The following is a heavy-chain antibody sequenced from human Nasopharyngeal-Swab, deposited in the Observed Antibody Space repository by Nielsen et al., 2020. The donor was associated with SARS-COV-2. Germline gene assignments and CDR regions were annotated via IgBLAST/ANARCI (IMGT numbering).Heavy chain of an antibody. J-gene: IGHJ4*02. CDR2: IYSGGST. D-gene: IGHD3-16*01. CDR3: ARGGGVGYDFDY. Sequence: GESLKISCAASGFTVSSNYMSWVRQAPGKGLEWVSVIYSGGSTYYADSVKGRFTISRDNSKNTLYLQMNSLRAEDTAVYYCARGGGVGYDFDYWGQGTQVTVSS. CDR1: GFTVSSNY. V-gene: IGHV3-66*01.